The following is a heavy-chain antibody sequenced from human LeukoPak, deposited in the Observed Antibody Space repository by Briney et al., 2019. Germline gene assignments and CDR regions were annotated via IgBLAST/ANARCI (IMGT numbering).Heavy chain of an antibody. J-gene: IGHJ4*02. D-gene: IGHD6-6*01. CDR1: GGSISSSSYY. CDR2: IYYSGST. V-gene: IGHV4-39*01. CDR3: ARLDSSSSRDY. Sequence: SETLSLTCTVSGGSISSSSYYWGWIRQPPGKGLEWIGSIYYSGSTYYNPSLKSRVTISVDTSKNQFSLKLSSVTAADTAVCYCARLDSSSSRDYWGQGTLVTVSS.